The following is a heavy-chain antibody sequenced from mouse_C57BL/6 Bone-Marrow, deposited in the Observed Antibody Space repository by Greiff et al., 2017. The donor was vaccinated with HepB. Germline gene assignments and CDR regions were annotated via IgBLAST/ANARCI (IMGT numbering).Heavy chain of an antibody. CDR2: IDPSDSYT. V-gene: IGHV1-69*01. CDR3: ARSNYGYYYAMDY. CDR1: GYTFTSYW. J-gene: IGHJ4*01. D-gene: IGHD2-5*01. Sequence: VQLQQPGAELVMPGASVKLSCKASGYTFTSYWMHWVKQRPRQGLEWIGEIDPSDSYTNYNQKFKGKSTLTVDKSSSTAYMQLSSLTSEDSAVYYCARSNYGYYYAMDYWGQGTSVTVSS.